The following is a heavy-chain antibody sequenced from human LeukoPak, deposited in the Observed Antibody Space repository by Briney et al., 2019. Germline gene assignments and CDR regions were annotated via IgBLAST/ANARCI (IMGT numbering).Heavy chain of an antibody. V-gene: IGHV3-11*01. J-gene: IGHJ4*02. CDR1: GFTFSDYY. D-gene: IGHD4-17*01. CDR3: AREGHTYGSDY. Sequence: GSLRLSCAASGFTFSDYYMSWVRQAPGKGLEWISHVSQSGTTIYYADSVKGRFTISRDNGKNSLSLQMNSLRADDTAVYYCAREGHTYGSDYWGQGTLVTVSS. CDR2: VSQSGTTI.